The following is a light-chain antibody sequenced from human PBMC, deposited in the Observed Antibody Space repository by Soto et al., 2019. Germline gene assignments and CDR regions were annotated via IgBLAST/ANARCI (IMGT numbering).Light chain of an antibody. CDR2: GAS. CDR3: QQFGT. V-gene: IGKV3-20*01. CDR1: QSVSSSY. J-gene: IGKJ4*01. Sequence: EIVLTQSPGTLSLSPGERATLSCRASQSVSSSYLAWYQQKPGQAPRLLIYGASSRATGIPDRFSGSVSGTDFTLTISRLDPEDFAVYYCQQFGTFGGGTKVEIK.